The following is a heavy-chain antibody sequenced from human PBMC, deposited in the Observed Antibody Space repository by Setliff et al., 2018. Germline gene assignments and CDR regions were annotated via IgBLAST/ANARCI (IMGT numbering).Heavy chain of an antibody. CDR3: TREASVDFWSGYPYYYYMDV. Sequence: SETLSLTCTVSGGSISSSSYYWGWIRQPPGKGLEWIGSIYYSGSTYYNPSLKSRVTISVDTSKNQFSLKLSSVTAADTAVYYCTREASVDFWSGYPYYYYMDVWGKGTTVTVSS. CDR1: GGSISSSSYY. J-gene: IGHJ6*03. CDR2: IYYSGST. V-gene: IGHV4-39*07. D-gene: IGHD3-3*01.